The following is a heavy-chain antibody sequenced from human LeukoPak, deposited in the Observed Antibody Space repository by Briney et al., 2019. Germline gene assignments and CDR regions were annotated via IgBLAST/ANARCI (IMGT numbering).Heavy chain of an antibody. CDR3: ARHPSGCYSPFDY. V-gene: IGHV5-51*01. Sequence: GESLKISCKGSGYIFTDYWIGWVRQMPGEGLEWMGIVYPGDSETRYSPSFQGQVTISADKSISTAYLQWSSLKASDTAIYYCARHPSGCYSPFDYWGQGTLVTVST. J-gene: IGHJ4*02. D-gene: IGHD1-26*01. CDR2: VYPGDSET. CDR1: GYIFTDYW.